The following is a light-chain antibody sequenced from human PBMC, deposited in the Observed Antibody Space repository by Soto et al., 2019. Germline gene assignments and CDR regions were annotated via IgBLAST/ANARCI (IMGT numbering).Light chain of an antibody. Sequence: DIHMTQSPSSLSASVWYRFTITSRASQSISSWLAWYQQKKGEAPKLLIYDASSLQSGVPSRFSGSGSGTEFTLTIGSLQPDDFATYYCQQYNIYSITFGQGTRLET. CDR3: QQYNIYSIT. CDR1: QSISSW. CDR2: DAS. J-gene: IGKJ5*01. V-gene: IGKV1-5*01.